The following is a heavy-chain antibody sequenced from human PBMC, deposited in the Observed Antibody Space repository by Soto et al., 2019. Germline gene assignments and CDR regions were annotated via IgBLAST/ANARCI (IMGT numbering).Heavy chain of an antibody. Sequence: GGSRRLSCAASGFTFSSYAMHWVRQAPGKGLEWVAVISYDGSNKYYADSVKGRFTISRDNSKNTLYLQMNSLRAEDTAVYYCARDRGYSYGYYFDYWGQGTLVTVSS. D-gene: IGHD5-18*01. CDR1: GFTFSSYA. V-gene: IGHV3-30*04. CDR3: ARDRGYSYGYYFDY. CDR2: ISYDGSNK. J-gene: IGHJ4*02.